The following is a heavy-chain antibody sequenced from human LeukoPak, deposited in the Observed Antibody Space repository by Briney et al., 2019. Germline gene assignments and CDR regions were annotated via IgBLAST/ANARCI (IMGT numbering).Heavy chain of an antibody. V-gene: IGHV3-43*02. CDR3: AKDMGRYCSSTSCYHGHPVDY. J-gene: IGHJ4*02. D-gene: IGHD2-2*01. CDR1: GFTFDDYA. CDR2: ISGDGGST. Sequence: PGGSLRLSCAASGFTFDDYAMHWVRQAPGKGLEWVSLISGDGGSTYYADSVKCRFTISRDNSKNSLYLQMNSLRTEDTALYYCAKDMGRYCSSTSCYHGHPVDYWGQGTLVTVSS.